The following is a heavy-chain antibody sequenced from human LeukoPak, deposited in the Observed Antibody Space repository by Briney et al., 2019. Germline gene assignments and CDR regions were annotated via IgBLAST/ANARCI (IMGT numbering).Heavy chain of an antibody. V-gene: IGHV4-39*01. Sequence: SQTLSLTCTVSGGSISSGDYYWGWIRQPPGKGLEWIGSIYYSGSTYYNPSLKSRVSISVDTSKNQFSLKLSSVTAADTAVYYCARISIAAAGDYWGQGTLVTVSS. D-gene: IGHD6-13*01. CDR2: IYYSGST. CDR1: GGSISSGDYY. CDR3: ARISIAAAGDY. J-gene: IGHJ4*02.